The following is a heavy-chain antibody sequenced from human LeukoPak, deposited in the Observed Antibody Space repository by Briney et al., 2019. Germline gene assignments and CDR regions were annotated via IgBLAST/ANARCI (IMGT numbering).Heavy chain of an antibody. D-gene: IGHD4-17*01. V-gene: IGHV3-23*01. CDR3: AKDLGTVTSSDP. J-gene: IGHJ5*02. CDR2: ISGRGGST. Sequence: GGSLRLSCGASGFPFSSYAMRWVRQAPGKGLEWVSAISGRGGSTYYADSVKGRFTISRDNPKNTPYLQMNSLRAEDTAVYYCAKDLGTVTSSDPWGQGTLVTVSS. CDR1: GFPFSSYA.